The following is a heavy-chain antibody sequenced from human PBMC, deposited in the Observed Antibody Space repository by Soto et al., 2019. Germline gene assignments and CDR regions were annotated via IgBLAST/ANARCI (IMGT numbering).Heavy chain of an antibody. V-gene: IGHV4-31*03. D-gene: IGHD6-13*01. CDR2: IYYSGDP. Sequence: QVQLQESGPGLVEPSQTLSLTCNVSGDSISSGGYHWSWIRQHPGKGLEWIVYIYYSGDPYYNPSLKSRVAISVHPSKKQFSLNLSSATAADTAVYYCARLAYSSRGGQFFDYWGQGVLVTVSS. J-gene: IGHJ4*02. CDR1: GDSISSGGYH. CDR3: ARLAYSSRGGQFFDY.